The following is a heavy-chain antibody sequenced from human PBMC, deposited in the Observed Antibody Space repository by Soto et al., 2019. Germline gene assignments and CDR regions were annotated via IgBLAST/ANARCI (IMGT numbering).Heavy chain of an antibody. V-gene: IGHV1-46*01. CDR2: INPSGGGT. D-gene: IGHD2-2*01. Sequence: QVQLVQSGAEVKKPGASVKVSCKASGYTFTSYYMHWVRQAPGQGLEWMGMINPSGGGTTYAQKFQGRVIMTRDTTTSTVYMELSSLSSEDTAVYYTAIDYCSSTSSEGGVWGQRSTVTVS. CDR1: GYTFTSYY. CDR3: AIDYCSSTSSEGGV. J-gene: IGHJ6*02.